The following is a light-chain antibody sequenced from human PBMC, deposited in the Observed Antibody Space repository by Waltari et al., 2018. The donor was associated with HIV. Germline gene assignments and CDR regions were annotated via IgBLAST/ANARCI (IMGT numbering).Light chain of an antibody. CDR2: AAS. J-gene: IGKJ5*01. V-gene: IGKV1-27*01. CDR1: QGISNY. Sequence: DIQMTQSPSSLSASVGDRVTITCREGQGISNYLAWYQQKPGKVPKLLIYAASTLQSGVPSRFSGSGSGTDFTLTISSLQPEDVATYYCQKYNSAPSITCGQGTRLEIK. CDR3: QKYNSAPSIT.